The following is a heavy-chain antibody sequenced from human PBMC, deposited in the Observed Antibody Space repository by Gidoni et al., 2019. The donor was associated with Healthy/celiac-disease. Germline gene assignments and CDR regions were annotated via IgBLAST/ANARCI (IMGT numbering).Heavy chain of an antibody. J-gene: IGHJ3*02. CDR2: ILPIFGTA. D-gene: IGHD6-13*01. CDR1: GGTFSSYA. CDR3: ARETQQLTDDAFDI. V-gene: IGHV1-69*01. Sequence: QVQLVQSGAEVKKPGSSVKVSCKASGGTFSSYAIRWVRQAPGQGLEWMGGILPIFGTANYAQKFQGRVTITADESTSTAYMELSSLRSEDTAVYYCARETQQLTDDAFDIWGQGTMVTVSS.